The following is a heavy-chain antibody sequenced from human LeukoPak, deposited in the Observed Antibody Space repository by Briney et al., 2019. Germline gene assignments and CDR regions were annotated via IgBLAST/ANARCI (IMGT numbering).Heavy chain of an antibody. J-gene: IGHJ4*02. CDR1: GFTFSNCW. CDR2: IIPDGSAK. V-gene: IGHV3-7*03. CDR3: AKDIGICILDY. D-gene: IGHD2-15*01. Sequence: GGSLRLSCAASGFTFSNCWMSWVRQAPGKGLEWVASIIPDGSAKFYVDSVKGRFTISRDNAKSSLYLQMDSLRAEDTALYYCAKDIGICILDYWGQGTLVTVSS.